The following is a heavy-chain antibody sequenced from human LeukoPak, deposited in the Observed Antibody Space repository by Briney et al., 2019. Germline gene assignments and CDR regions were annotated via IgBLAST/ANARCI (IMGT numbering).Heavy chain of an antibody. CDR3: ARGPTLSWTSAYYFDY. D-gene: IGHD1-1*01. CDR2: INPNNGGT. V-gene: IGHV1-2*06. Sequence: ASVKVSCKASGYTFTGYYMHWVRQAPGQGLEWMGRINPNNGGTNYAQKFQGRVTITRDTSASTAYMELSSLRSEDTAVYYCARGPTLSWTSAYYFDYWGQGTLVTVSS. CDR1: GYTFTGYY. J-gene: IGHJ4*02.